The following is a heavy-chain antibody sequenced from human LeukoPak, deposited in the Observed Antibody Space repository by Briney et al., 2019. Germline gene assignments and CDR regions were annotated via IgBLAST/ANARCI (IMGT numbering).Heavy chain of an antibody. Sequence: GASVKVSCKASDYTFTSYGISWVRQAPGQGLEWMGGINPNNGGTNFAQKFQGRVTMTSDTSISTAYMELSRLRSDDTAVYYCATVRMGATPFDYWGQGTLVTVSS. CDR3: ATVRMGATPFDY. J-gene: IGHJ4*02. V-gene: IGHV1-2*02. CDR1: DYTFTSYG. CDR2: INPNNGGT. D-gene: IGHD1-26*01.